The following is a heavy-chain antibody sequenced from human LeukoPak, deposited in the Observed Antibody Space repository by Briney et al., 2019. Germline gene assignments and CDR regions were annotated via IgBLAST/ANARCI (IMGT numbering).Heavy chain of an antibody. V-gene: IGHV3-48*02. J-gene: IGHJ4*02. CDR3: ARDLAVAGSFDY. CDR2: ISSSSSTI. CDR1: GFTLSNYN. D-gene: IGHD6-19*01. Sequence: PGGSLRLSCAASGFTLSNYNMNWVRQAPGKGLAWVSYISSSSSTIYYADSVEGRFTISRDNAKNSLYLQMNSLRDEDTAVYYCARDLAVAGSFDYWGQGSLVTVSS.